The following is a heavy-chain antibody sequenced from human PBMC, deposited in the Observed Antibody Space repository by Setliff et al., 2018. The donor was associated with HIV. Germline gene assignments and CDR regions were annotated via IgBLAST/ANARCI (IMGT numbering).Heavy chain of an antibody. V-gene: IGHV1-2*06. CDR3: ARNYGADSNYFDY. Sequence: ASVKVSCKASGYTFTGYYMHWVRQAPGQGLEWMGRINPNSGGTIYAPRYQGRVTMTRDTSISTAYMELGGLRSDDTAVYYCARNYGADSNYFDYWGQGTLVTVSS. CDR2: INPNSGGT. J-gene: IGHJ4*02. CDR1: GYTFTGYY. D-gene: IGHD4-17*01.